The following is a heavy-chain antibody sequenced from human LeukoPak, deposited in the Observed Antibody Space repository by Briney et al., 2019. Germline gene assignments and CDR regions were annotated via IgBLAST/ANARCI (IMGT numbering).Heavy chain of an antibody. Sequence: GAPVKVSCKASGYTFTNYYLHWVRQAPGQGLEWMGWINPNSGGTNYAQKFQGWVTMTRDASISTAYMELSRLKSDDTAVYYCARGHVDTAYDYWGQGTLVTVSS. CDR1: GYTFTNYY. J-gene: IGHJ4*02. CDR2: INPNSGGT. D-gene: IGHD5-18*01. V-gene: IGHV1-2*04. CDR3: ARGHVDTAYDY.